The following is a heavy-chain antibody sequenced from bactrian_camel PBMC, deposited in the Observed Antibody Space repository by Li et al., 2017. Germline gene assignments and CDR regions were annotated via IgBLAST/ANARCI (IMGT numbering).Heavy chain of an antibody. CDR3: ARDLYGGSWYRFAY. CDR1: GSTGNMYC. V-gene: IGHV3S53*01. D-gene: IGHD6*01. CDR2: FNHDGSI. J-gene: IGHJ6*01. Sequence: HVQLVESGGGSVQAGGSLTLSCAASGSTGNMYCMGWFRQVPENERELVARFNHDGSITYKDRVKGRFTISQDKSKNMLNLQMNGLRTEDTAIYYCARDLYGGSWYRFAYWGQGTQVTVS.